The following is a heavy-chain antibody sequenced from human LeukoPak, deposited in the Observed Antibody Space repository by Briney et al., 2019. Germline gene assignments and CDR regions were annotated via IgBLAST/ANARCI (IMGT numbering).Heavy chain of an antibody. V-gene: IGHV3-30-3*01. CDR3: ARPRTRAAAGRYYFDY. CDR2: ISYDGSNK. CDR1: GFTFSSYA. Sequence: GGSLRLSCAASGFTFSSYAMHWVRQAPGKGLEWVAVISYDGSNKYYADSVKGRFTISRDNSKNTLYLQMNSLRAEDTAVYYCARPRTRAAAGRYYFDYWGQGTLVTVSS. D-gene: IGHD6-13*01. J-gene: IGHJ4*02.